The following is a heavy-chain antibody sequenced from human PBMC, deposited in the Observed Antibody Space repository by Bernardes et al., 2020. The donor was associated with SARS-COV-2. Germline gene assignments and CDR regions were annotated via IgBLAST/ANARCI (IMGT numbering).Heavy chain of an antibody. CDR3: ARGRGYCSSTSCYRRGDYYYYYYMDV. D-gene: IGHD2-2*01. J-gene: IGHJ6*03. CDR2: INHSGST. CDR1: GGSFSGYY. Sequence: SETLSLTCAVYGGSFSGYYWSWIRQPPGKGLEWIGEINHSGSTNYNPSLKSRVTISVDTSKNQFSLKLSSVTAADTAVYYCARGRGYCSSTSCYRRGDYYYYYYMDVWGKGTTVTVSS. V-gene: IGHV4-34*01.